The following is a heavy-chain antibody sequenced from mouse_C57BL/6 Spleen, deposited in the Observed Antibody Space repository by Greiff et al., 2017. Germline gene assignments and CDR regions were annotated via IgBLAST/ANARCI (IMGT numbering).Heavy chain of an antibody. J-gene: IGHJ1*03. V-gene: IGHV1-54*01. D-gene: IGHD3-3*01. CDR1: GYAFTNYL. Sequence: VQLQESGAELVRPGTSVKVSCKASGYAFTNYLIEWVKQRPGQGLEWIGVINPGSGGTNYNEKFKGKATLTADKSSSTAYMQLSSLTSEDSAVYFCARSRDDYWYFDVWGTGTTVTVSS. CDR2: INPGSGGT. CDR3: ARSRDDYWYFDV.